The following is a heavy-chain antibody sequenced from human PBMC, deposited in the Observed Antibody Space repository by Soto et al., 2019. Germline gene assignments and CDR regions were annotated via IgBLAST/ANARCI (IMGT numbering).Heavy chain of an antibody. D-gene: IGHD4-17*01. Sequence: GGSLRLSCAASGFTFSSYGMHWVRQAPGKGLEWVAVISYDGSNKYYADSVKGRFTISRDNSKNTLYLQMNSLRAEDTAVYYCAKDPMMNYGDYRYYFDYWGQGTLVTVSS. CDR3: AKDPMMNYGDYRYYFDY. J-gene: IGHJ4*02. CDR1: GFTFSSYG. V-gene: IGHV3-30*18. CDR2: ISYDGSNK.